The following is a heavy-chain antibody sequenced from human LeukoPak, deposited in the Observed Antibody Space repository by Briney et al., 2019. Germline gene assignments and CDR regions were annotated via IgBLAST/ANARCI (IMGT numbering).Heavy chain of an antibody. Sequence: SQTLSLTCAISGDSVSTASNAWYWIRQSPSRGLEWLGRTYYRSKWYNDYAVSVKSRITINPDTSKNQFSLQLNSVTPEDTAVYYCASLRRPIYGANPDDAFDIWGQGTMVTVSS. J-gene: IGHJ3*02. V-gene: IGHV6-1*01. D-gene: IGHD4-17*01. CDR2: TYYRSKWYN. CDR3: ASLRRPIYGANPDDAFDI. CDR1: GDSVSTASNA.